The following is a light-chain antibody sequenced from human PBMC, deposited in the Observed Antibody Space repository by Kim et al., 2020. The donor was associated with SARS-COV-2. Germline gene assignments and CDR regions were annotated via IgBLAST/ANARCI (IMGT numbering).Light chain of an antibody. CDR1: KLGDKY. CDR3: QAWDSSSVV. Sequence: VSPGQTASITCSGDKLGDKYACWYQQKPGQSPGLVIYQDSKRPSGIPERFSGSNSGNTATLTISGTQAMDEADYYCQAWDSSSVVFGGGTQLTVL. J-gene: IGLJ2*01. V-gene: IGLV3-1*01. CDR2: QDS.